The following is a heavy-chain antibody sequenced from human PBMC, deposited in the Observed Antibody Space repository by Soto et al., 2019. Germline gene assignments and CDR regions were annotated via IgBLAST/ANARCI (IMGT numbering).Heavy chain of an antibody. CDR2: IYHSGST. D-gene: IGHD6-13*01. Sequence: SETLSLTCAVSGGSISSGGYSWSWIRQPPGKGLEWIGYIYHSGSTYYNPSLKSRVTISVDRSKNQFSLKLSSVTAADKAVYYCARVAATESGCYYYGMDVWGQGTTVTVSS. V-gene: IGHV4-30-2*01. CDR3: ARVAATESGCYYYGMDV. J-gene: IGHJ6*02. CDR1: GGSISSGGYS.